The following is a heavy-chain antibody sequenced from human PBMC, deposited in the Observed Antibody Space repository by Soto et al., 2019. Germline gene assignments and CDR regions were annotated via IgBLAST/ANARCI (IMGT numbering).Heavy chain of an antibody. Sequence: QVQLVQSGAEVKKPGASVTVSCEASGYTFTTYPVHWVRQAPGQNFEWMGLINAGSGTTKYSQNFQGRVTISRDTSANTAYMELSSLRSDDTAVYYCARAIYSSPSNLHLDSWGQGTLVTVSS. J-gene: IGHJ4*02. CDR3: ARAIYSSPSNLHLDS. CDR1: GYTFTTYP. CDR2: INAGSGTT. D-gene: IGHD6-6*01. V-gene: IGHV1-3*01.